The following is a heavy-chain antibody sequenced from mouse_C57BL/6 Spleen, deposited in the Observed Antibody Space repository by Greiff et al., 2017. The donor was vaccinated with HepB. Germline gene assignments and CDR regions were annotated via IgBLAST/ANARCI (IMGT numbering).Heavy chain of an antibody. Sequence: VQLKQSGPELVKPGASVKIPCKASGYTFTDYNMDWVKQSHGKSLEWIGDINPNNGGTIYNQKFKGKATLTVDKSSSTAYMELRSLTSEDTAVYYCARGYYGTEAMDYWGQGTSVTVSS. V-gene: IGHV1-18*01. CDR3: ARGYYGTEAMDY. CDR1: GYTFTDYN. J-gene: IGHJ4*01. D-gene: IGHD1-1*01. CDR2: INPNNGGT.